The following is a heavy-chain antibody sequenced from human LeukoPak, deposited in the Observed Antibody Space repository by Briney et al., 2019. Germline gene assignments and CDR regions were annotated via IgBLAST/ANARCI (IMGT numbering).Heavy chain of an antibody. CDR1: GFTFSSYE. V-gene: IGHV3-48*03. J-gene: IGHJ4*02. CDR2: ISSSGFIM. D-gene: IGHD1-1*01. Sequence: GGSLRLSCVASGFTFSSYEMNWVRQAPGEGLEWVSYISSSGFIMYYADSVEGRFTISRDNAKNSLYLQMNSLRAGDTAVYYCARQSSIWNDGTNTDFNYWGQGTLVTVSS. CDR3: ARQSSIWNDGTNTDFNY.